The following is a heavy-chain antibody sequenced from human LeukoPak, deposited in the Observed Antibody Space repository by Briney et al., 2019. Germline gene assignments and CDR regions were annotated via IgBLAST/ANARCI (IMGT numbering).Heavy chain of an antibody. CDR3: AREWESRHYYFDF. J-gene: IGHJ4*02. CDR2: IYYSGST. D-gene: IGHD1-26*01. CDR1: GGSISSSSYY. Sequence: PSETLSLTCTVSGGSISSSSYYWGWLRQPPGKGLEWIGSIYYSGSTYYNPSLKSRVTISVDTSKNQFSLKLSSVTAADTAVYYCAREWESRHYYFDFWGQGTLVTVSS. V-gene: IGHV4-39*07.